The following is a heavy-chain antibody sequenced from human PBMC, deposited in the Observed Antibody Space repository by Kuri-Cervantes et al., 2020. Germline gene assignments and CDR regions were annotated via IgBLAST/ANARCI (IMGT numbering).Heavy chain of an antibody. CDR2: ISAYNGNT. CDR1: GYTFTSYG. Sequence: ASVKVSCKASGYTFTSYGISWVRQAPGQGLEWMGWISAYNGNTNYAQKLQGRVTMTRNTSISTAYMELSSLRSEDTAVYYCARLIRYCSGGSCYIRDGYFQHWGQGTLVTVSS. D-gene: IGHD2-15*01. J-gene: IGHJ1*01. CDR3: ARLIRYCSGGSCYIRDGYFQH. V-gene: IGHV1-18*01.